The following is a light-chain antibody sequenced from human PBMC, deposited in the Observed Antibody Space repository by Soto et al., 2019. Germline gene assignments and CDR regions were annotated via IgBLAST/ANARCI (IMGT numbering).Light chain of an antibody. CDR1: QSVSSSY. V-gene: IGKV3-20*01. CDR3: QQYASSGVT. CDR2: GAS. Sequence: EIVLTQSPGTLSLSPGERATLSCRASQSVSSSYLAWYQQKPGQAPRLLIYGASSRATGIPDRFSGRGSGTDFTLTISRLEPEDFAVYYCQQYASSGVTFGPGTKVDIK. J-gene: IGKJ3*01.